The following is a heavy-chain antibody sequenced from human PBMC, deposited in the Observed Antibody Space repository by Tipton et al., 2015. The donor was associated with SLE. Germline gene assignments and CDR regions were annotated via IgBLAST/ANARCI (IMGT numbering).Heavy chain of an antibody. J-gene: IGHJ6*03. V-gene: IGHV4-61*09. Sequence: TLSLTCTVSGGSISSGRYYWSWIRQPAGKGLEWIGYIYYSGSTNYNPSLKSRVTISVDTSKNQFSLKLSSVTAADTAVYYCARECDYSDSYYYYYYMDVWGNGATVTVSS. CDR1: GGSISSGRYY. CDR2: IYYSGST. CDR3: ARECDYSDSYYYYYYMDV. D-gene: IGHD4-11*01.